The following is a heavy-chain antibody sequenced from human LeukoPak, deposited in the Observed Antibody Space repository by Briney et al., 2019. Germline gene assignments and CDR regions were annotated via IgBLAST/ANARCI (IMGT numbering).Heavy chain of an antibody. D-gene: IGHD3-10*01. CDR1: GFTFSGYD. Sequence: GGSLRLSCAASGFTFSGYDMSWVRQAPGKGLEWVSYTSSSSSTIYYADSVKGRFTISRDNAKNSLYLQMNSLRAEDTAVYYCARIGKDTMARQPFDYWGQGTLVTVSS. J-gene: IGHJ4*02. CDR2: TSSSSSTI. V-gene: IGHV3-11*01. CDR3: ARIGKDTMARQPFDY.